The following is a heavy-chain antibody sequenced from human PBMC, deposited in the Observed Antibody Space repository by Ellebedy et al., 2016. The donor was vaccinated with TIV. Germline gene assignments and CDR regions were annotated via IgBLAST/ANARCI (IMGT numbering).Heavy chain of an antibody. Sequence: GESLKISCAASGFTFSIHGMHWIRQAPGKGLEWVSYISSTSSTIYYADSVKGRFTITRDNAKNALYLQTNSLRAEDTAVYYCARVNYGSGSYFWFDYWGQGTLVTASS. CDR3: ARVNYGSGSYFWFDY. V-gene: IGHV3-48*04. CDR1: GFTFSIHG. D-gene: IGHD3-10*01. J-gene: IGHJ4*02. CDR2: ISSTSSTI.